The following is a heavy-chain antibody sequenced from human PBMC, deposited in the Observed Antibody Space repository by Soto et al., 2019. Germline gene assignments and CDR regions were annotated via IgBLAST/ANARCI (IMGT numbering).Heavy chain of an antibody. CDR3: TKVGGLYDFWSGPLHFDL. J-gene: IGHJ4*02. V-gene: IGHV3-9*01. CDR2: ISWNSDSI. CDR1: GFIFDDFA. D-gene: IGHD3-3*01. Sequence: EAQLVESGGGLVQPGRSLRLSCAGSGFIFDDFAIHWVRQAPGKGLEWVSGISWNSDSIGYADSVKGRFTISRDNAKNALYLQMNSLMVEDTALYYCTKVGGLYDFWSGPLHFDLWGQGTLVTVSS.